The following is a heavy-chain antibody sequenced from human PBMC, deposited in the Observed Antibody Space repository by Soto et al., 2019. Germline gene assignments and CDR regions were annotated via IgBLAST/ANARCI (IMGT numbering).Heavy chain of an antibody. D-gene: IGHD2-2*01. J-gene: IGHJ6*02. CDR3: ARGLHQLLVPFYYCMDV. CDR2: ISSSGSYI. V-gene: IGHV3-21*01. Sequence: LRLSSAASGFTFIRYSMNWVRQTPGKGLEWFSCISSSGSYIHYADSVKGRFTISRDNAKNSLYLQMNTLRAEDTAVYYCARGLHQLLVPFYYCMDVWGQGPTLTVS. CDR1: GFTFIRYS.